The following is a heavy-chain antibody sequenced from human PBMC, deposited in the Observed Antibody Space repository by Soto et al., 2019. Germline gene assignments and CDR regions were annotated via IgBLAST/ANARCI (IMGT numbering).Heavy chain of an antibody. D-gene: IGHD2-21*02. CDR1: DASINSGGYY. J-gene: IGHJ4*02. Sequence: SETLSLTCTVSDASINSGGYYWSWIRQHPGKGLDWIGLIYYSGTTYYNPSLKSRVTTSVDTSKNQFSLRLSSVTAADTAVYYCARGLIVMLAGIEELINSHFDSWGQGTLVTVLL. CDR2: IYYSGTT. CDR3: ARGLIVMLAGIEELINSHFDS. V-gene: IGHV4-31*03.